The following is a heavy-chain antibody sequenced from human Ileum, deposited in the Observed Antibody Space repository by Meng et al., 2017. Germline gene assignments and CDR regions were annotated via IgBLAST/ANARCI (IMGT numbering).Heavy chain of an antibody. Sequence: GESLKISCVASGFTFRSYWMHWVRQAPGKGLEWVSRLNADGDSTSYADSGKGRFTISRDNAENTLYLQMNSLRAEDTAVYYCARGNGYGMDVWGQGNTVTCAS. CDR3: ARGNGYGMDV. CDR1: GFTFRSYW. D-gene: IGHD3-10*01. J-gene: IGHJ6*01. V-gene: IGHV3-74*01. CDR2: LNADGDST.